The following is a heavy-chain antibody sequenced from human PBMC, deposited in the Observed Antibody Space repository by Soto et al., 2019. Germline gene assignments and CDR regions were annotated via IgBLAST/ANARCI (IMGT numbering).Heavy chain of an antibody. D-gene: IGHD1-20*01. J-gene: IGHJ4*02. Sequence: QVQLQQWGAGLLKPSETLSLTCAVYGGSFSGYYWTWIRQPPGAGLEWIGEINHSGSTNYKPSLRGRVTISVDTSKNQLSLRVTSVTAADTAVYYCARGRTLITGTSLDYWGQGTLVTVSS. CDR3: ARGRTLITGTSLDY. CDR1: GGSFSGYY. CDR2: INHSGST. V-gene: IGHV4-34*01.